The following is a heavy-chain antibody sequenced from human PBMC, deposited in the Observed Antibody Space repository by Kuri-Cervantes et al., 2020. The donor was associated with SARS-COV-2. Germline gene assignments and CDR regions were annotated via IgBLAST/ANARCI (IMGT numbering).Heavy chain of an antibody. J-gene: IGHJ6*03. Sequence: GGSLRLSCAASGFTFSSYAMHWVRQAPGKGLEWVAVISYDGSNKYYADSVKGRFTISRDNSKNTLYLQMNSLRAEDTAVYYCARRGWYCSSTSCYMGEYYYYYYMDVWGKGTTVTVSS. CDR2: ISYDGSNK. CDR3: ARRGWYCSSTSCYMGEYYYYYYMDV. V-gene: IGHV3-30*04. D-gene: IGHD2-2*02. CDR1: GFTFSSYA.